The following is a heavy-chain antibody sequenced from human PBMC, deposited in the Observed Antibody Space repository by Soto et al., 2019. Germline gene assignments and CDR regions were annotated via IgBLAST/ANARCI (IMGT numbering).Heavy chain of an antibody. CDR3: AREEPASRHHDY. J-gene: IGHJ4*02. Sequence: QVQLQQWGAGLLKPSETLSLTCAVYGGSFSDYYWSWIRQTPEKGLEWIGEVSYSGSTNYNPSLKNRVTIAIHTSKNQFPLTLNSVTAADTAMYFCAREEPASRHHDYWGQGNLVTVSS. D-gene: IGHD1-26*01. CDR1: GGSFSDYY. CDR2: VSYSGST. V-gene: IGHV4-34*02.